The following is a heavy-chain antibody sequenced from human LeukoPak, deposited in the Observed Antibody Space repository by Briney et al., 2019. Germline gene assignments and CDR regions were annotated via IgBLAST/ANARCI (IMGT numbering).Heavy chain of an antibody. J-gene: IGHJ4*02. D-gene: IGHD3-22*01. CDR3: AKESLVVIESYFDN. CDR2: ITGSGQTK. V-gene: IGHV3-23*01. Sequence: GGSLRLSCLVSGFSFSDYAMSWVRRAPGKGLEWVSAITGSGQTKYYTDSVKGRFTMSRDNSKNTLYLQMNSLRDEDTAEYFCAKESLVVIESYFDNWGQGTLVLVSS. CDR1: GFSFSDYA.